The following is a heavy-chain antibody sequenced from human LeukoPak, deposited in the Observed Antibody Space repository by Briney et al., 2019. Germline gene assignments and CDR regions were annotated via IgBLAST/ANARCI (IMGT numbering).Heavy chain of an antibody. D-gene: IGHD3-16*02. Sequence: ASAKVSCKASGYTFTGYYMHWVRQAPGQGLEWMGWINPNSGGTNYAQKFQGRVTMTRDTSISTAYMELSRLRSDDTAVYYCARENRVITFGGVIVPFDYWGQGTLVTVSS. V-gene: IGHV1-2*02. CDR1: GYTFTGYY. J-gene: IGHJ4*02. CDR3: ARENRVITFGGVIVPFDY. CDR2: INPNSGGT.